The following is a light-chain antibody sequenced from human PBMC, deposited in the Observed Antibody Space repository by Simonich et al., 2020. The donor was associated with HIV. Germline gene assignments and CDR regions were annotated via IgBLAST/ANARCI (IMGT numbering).Light chain of an antibody. CDR3: QSYDSSNVV. CDR1: SGDISRKY. Sequence: NFMLTQPHSVSESPGKTVTISCTRSSGDISRKYVQCYQQRPGSSPTTVIYEDNKSPPVVPDRFSGSIDSSSNSASLTISGLKTEDEADYYCQSYDSSNVVFGGGTKLTVL. V-gene: IGLV6-57*01. J-gene: IGLJ2*01. CDR2: EDN.